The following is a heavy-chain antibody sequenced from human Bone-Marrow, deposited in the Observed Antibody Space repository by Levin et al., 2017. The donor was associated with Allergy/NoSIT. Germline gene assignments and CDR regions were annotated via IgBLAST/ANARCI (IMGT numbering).Heavy chain of an antibody. CDR2: INEDGNEI. CDR1: GFSFSIFW. V-gene: IGHV3-7*01. Sequence: GGSLRLSCTGSGFSFSIFWMSWVRLAPGKGLEWVANINEDGNEIHYLDSVKGRFTISRDKAKRSVYLQMNSLRVEDTGIYYCARLRAMDSWGPGALVTVSS. J-gene: IGHJ4*02. CDR3: ARLRAMDS.